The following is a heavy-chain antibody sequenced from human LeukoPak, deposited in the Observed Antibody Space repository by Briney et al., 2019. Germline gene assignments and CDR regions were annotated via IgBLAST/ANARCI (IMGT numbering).Heavy chain of an antibody. CDR1: GFTFGDYA. CDR2: IRSKAYGGTT. J-gene: IGHJ3*02. D-gene: IGHD5-18*01. V-gene: IGHV3-49*04. Sequence: GGSLRLSCTASGFTFGDYAMSWVRQAPGKGLEWVGFIRSKAYGGTTEYAASVKGRFTISRDDSKSIAYLQMYSLKTEDTAVYYCTRDWVRGYSYGLRAFDIWGQGTMVTVSS. CDR3: TRDWVRGYSYGLRAFDI.